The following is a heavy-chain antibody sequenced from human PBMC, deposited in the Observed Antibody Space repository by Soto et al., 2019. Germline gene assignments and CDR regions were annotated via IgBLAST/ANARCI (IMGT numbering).Heavy chain of an antibody. CDR2: INPNSGGA. CDR1: GYTFTGYY. J-gene: IGHJ6*02. V-gene: IGHV1-2*02. D-gene: IGHD2-2*02. Sequence: ASGKVSCKASGYTFTGYYMHWVRQAPGQGLEWMGWINPNSGGANYAQKFQGRVTTTRDTSISTAYMELSRLRSDDTAVYYCARVLLSGPAAILLMDVWGQGTTVTVSS. CDR3: ARVLLSGPAAILLMDV.